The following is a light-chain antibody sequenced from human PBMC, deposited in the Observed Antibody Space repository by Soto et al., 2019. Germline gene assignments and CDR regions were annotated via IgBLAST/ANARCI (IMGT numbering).Light chain of an antibody. J-gene: IGKJ3*01. V-gene: IGKV1-9*01. CDR3: QQLNIFPPLFT. CDR2: GAS. CDR1: QGIRSY. Sequence: DIQLTQSPFFLSASVGDRVTITCRASQGIRSYLAWYQQRPGKAPELLIYGASTLRTGVASRFSGSGSGTEFTLPLSSLQPEDFATYFCQQLNIFPPLFTLAPGTKVDIK.